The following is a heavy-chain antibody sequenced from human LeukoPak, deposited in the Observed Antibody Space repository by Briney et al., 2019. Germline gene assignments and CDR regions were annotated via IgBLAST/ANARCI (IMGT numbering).Heavy chain of an antibody. Sequence: ATVKVSCKASGYTFTSYYMHWVRQAPGQGLEWMGIINPRGGSTSYAQKFQGRVTMTRDMSTSTVYMELSSLRSEDTAVYYCASAFFARGHANSRSSNWFDPWGQGTLVTVSS. V-gene: IGHV1-46*01. CDR2: INPRGGST. J-gene: IGHJ5*02. CDR1: GYTFTSYY. CDR3: ASAFFARGHANSRSSNWFDP. D-gene: IGHD4-23*01.